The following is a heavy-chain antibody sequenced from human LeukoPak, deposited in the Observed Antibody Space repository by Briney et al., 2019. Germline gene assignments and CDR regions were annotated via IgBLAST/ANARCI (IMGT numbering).Heavy chain of an antibody. D-gene: IGHD3-3*01. J-gene: IGHJ5*02. Sequence: SETLSLTCAVYGGSFSGYYWSWIRQPPGKGLEWIGEINHSGSTNYNPSLKSRVTISVDTSKNQFSLKLSSVTAADTAVYYCERDGTHYDFWGGYTNGSDPGGQGTLAT. CDR1: GGSFSGYY. CDR2: INHSGST. V-gene: IGHV4-34*01. CDR3: ERDGTHYDFWGGYTNGSDP.